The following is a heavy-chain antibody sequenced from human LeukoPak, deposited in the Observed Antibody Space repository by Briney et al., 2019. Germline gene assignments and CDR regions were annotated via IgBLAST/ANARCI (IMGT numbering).Heavy chain of an antibody. Sequence: SETLSLTCTVSGGSISSGDYYWSWIRQPPGKGLEWIGYIYFSGSTYYNPSLKSRVTISVDTSKNQFSLKLSSVTAADTAVYYWARGVYDSSGYYAFDIWGQGTMVTVSS. D-gene: IGHD3-22*01. CDR3: ARGVYDSSGYYAFDI. V-gene: IGHV4-30-4*01. CDR1: GGSISSGDYY. J-gene: IGHJ3*02. CDR2: IYFSGST.